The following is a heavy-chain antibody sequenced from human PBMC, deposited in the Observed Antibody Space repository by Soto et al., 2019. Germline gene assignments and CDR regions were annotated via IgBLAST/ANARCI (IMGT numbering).Heavy chain of an antibody. CDR3: ARGDCVGGTCYSLAGSFYYYMDV. Sequence: EVKLVESGGGLVQPGGSLRLSCAASGFTFSNYWMYWVRQAPGKGLVWVLRINSDGSVSSYADSVKGRLTISRDNVKNTLYLQMNSLRAEDTAVYYCARGDCVGGTCYSLAGSFYYYMDVWGKGTTVTVFS. CDR2: INSDGSVS. D-gene: IGHD2-15*01. CDR1: GFTFSNYW. J-gene: IGHJ6*03. V-gene: IGHV3-74*01.